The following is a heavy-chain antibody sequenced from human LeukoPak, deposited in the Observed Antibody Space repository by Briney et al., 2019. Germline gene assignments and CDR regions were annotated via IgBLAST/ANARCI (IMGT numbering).Heavy chain of an antibody. CDR2: IKQDGSEK. D-gene: IGHD3-22*01. CDR3: ASLTGYYYDSSGYHNAFDI. J-gene: IGHJ3*02. Sequence: GGSLRLSCAASGFTLSSYWMSWVRQAPGRGRGGVANIKQDGSEKYYVDSVKGRFTISSDNAKNSLYLQMNSLRAEDTAVYYCASLTGYYYDSSGYHNAFDIWGQGTMVTVSS. V-gene: IGHV3-7*01. CDR1: GFTLSSYW.